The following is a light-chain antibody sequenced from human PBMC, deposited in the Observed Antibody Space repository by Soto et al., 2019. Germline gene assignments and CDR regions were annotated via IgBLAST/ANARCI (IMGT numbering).Light chain of an antibody. V-gene: IGKV1-12*01. J-gene: IGKJ3*01. CDR1: QGISNW. CDR3: QQGNSFPRT. CDR2: ATS. Sequence: DIQLTQSPSSVSASVGDRVTITCRASQGISNWLAWYQQRPGRAPKLLVYATSTLQTGVPPRFSGHGSGTNVTLTVSSLQPEDFATYYCQQGNSFPRTFGPGTKVDIK.